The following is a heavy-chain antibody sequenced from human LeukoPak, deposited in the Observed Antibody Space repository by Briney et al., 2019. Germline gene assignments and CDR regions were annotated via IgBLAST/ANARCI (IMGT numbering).Heavy chain of an antibody. D-gene: IGHD6-19*01. CDR1: GFTFSTYW. Sequence: QAGGSLRLSCAASGFTFSTYWMSWVRQAPGKGLEWVANIMGDGSEKYYVDSVKGRFTTSRDNAKNSLYLQMNSLRAEDTAVYYCARPGGWYDAFDIXXXXTXVTVSS. CDR3: ARPGGWYDAFDI. V-gene: IGHV3-7*01. CDR2: IMGDGSEK. J-gene: IGHJ3*02.